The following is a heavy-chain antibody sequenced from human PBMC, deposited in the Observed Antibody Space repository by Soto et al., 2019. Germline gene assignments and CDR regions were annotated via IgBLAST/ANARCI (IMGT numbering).Heavy chain of an antibody. J-gene: IGHJ6*02. CDR3: ARCGYCSGGSCYSSNYGMDV. CDR2: IIPILGIA. D-gene: IGHD2-15*01. Sequence: QVQLVQSGAEVKKPGSSVKVSCKASGGTFSSYTISWVRQAPGQGLEWMGRIIPILGIANYAQKFQGSVTITADKTTSTAYMELSSLRAEDTAVYYCARCGYCSGGSCYSSNYGMDVGGQGTTVTVSS. CDR1: GGTFSSYT. V-gene: IGHV1-69*02.